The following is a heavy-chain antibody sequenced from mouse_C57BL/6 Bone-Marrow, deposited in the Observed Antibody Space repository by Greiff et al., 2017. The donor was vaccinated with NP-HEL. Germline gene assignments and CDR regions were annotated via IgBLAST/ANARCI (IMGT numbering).Heavy chain of an antibody. D-gene: IGHD1-1*01. V-gene: IGHV14-4*01. CDR3: TTVITTVY. Sequence: EVQLVESGAELVRPGASVKLSCTASGFNIKDDYMHWVKQRPEQGLEWIGWIDPENGDTEYASKFQGKATITADTSSNTAYLQLSSLTSEDTAVYYCTTVITTVYWGQGTTLTVSS. CDR1: GFNIKDDY. J-gene: IGHJ2*01. CDR2: IDPENGDT.